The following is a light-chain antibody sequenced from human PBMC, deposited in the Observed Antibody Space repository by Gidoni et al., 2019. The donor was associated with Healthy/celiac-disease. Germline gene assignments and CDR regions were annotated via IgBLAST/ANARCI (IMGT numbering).Light chain of an antibody. V-gene: IGKV1-39*01. CDR1: QSISSY. CDR2: AAS. Sequence: DIQMTQSPSSLSASVGDRVTITCRASQSISSYLNWYQQKPGKAPKLLIYAASSLQSGVPSRFSGSGSGTDFTLTISSLQPEDFATYYCQQSYSTLGFTFGPXIKVDIK. J-gene: IGKJ3*01. CDR3: QQSYSTLGFT.